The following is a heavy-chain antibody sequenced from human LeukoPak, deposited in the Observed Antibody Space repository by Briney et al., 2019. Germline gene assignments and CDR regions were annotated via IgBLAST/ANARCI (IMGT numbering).Heavy chain of an antibody. CDR1: GFTFSSYA. Sequence: GGSLRLSCAASGFTFSSYALSWVRQVPGKGLEWVSGITDSGTGTYYADSVKGRFTISRDNSKNTVYLQMNSLRADDTAVYYCAKARPVEWELSYIYQDFDYWGQGTLVTVSS. CDR3: AKARPVEWELSYIYQDFDY. J-gene: IGHJ4*02. V-gene: IGHV3-23*01. D-gene: IGHD3-3*01. CDR2: ITDSGTGT.